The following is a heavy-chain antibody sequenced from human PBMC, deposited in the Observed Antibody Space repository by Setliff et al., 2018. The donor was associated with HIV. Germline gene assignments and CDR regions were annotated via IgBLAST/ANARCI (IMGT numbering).Heavy chain of an antibody. J-gene: IGHJ4*02. V-gene: IGHV3-33*01. CDR1: GFSLSTHG. CDR2: ILYDGSNK. D-gene: IGHD3-3*01. CDR3: ASARIPTGGVSTSLDY. Sequence: GGSLRLSCAASGFSLSTHGMHWVRQAPGKGLEWVAVILYDGSNKNYADSVKGRFTISRDKSKNTLYLQMNSLRAEDTAVYYCASARIPTGGVSTSLDYWGLGTLVTVSS.